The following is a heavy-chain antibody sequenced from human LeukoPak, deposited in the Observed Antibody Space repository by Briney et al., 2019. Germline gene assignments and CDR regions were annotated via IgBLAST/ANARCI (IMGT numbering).Heavy chain of an antibody. Sequence: GGSLRLSCVGSGFTFRSHAMSWVRQAPEKGLEFVSGIYENGGTTYYADSVKGRFTISRDNSLNTLYLQMNSLRAEDTAVYYCAKDPSSGSPYYFDCWGQGTLVTVSS. J-gene: IGHJ4*02. V-gene: IGHV3-23*01. CDR2: IYENGGTT. CDR3: AKDPSSGSPYYFDC. D-gene: IGHD1-26*01. CDR1: GFTFRSHA.